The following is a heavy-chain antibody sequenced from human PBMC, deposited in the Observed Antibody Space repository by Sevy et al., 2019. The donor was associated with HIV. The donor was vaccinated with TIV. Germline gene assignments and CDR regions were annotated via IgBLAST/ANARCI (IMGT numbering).Heavy chain of an antibody. J-gene: IGHJ4*02. D-gene: IGHD4-17*01. CDR2: IYYSGST. CDR3: ARQGRRVTTVTTTFDY. V-gene: IGHV4-39*01. CDR1: GGSISSSSYY. Sequence: SDTLSLTCTVSGGSISSSSYYWGWIRQPPGKGLEWIGSIYYSGSTYYNPSLKSRVTISVDTSKNQFSLKLSSVTAADTAVYYCARQGRRVTTVTTTFDYWGQGTLVTVSS.